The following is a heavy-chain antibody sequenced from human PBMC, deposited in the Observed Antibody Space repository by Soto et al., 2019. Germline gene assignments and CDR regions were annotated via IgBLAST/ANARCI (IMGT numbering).Heavy chain of an antibody. CDR1: GSTFSSYT. J-gene: IGHJ1*01. V-gene: IGHV1-69*02. Sequence: SVKVSCKASGSTFSSYTISWVRQAPGQGLEWMGRIIPILGIANYAQKFQGRVTITADKSTSTAYMELSSLRSEDTAVYYCARLGDYSARRSEYFQHWGQGTLVTVSS. CDR2: IIPILGIA. CDR3: ARLGDYSARRSEYFQH. D-gene: IGHD4-17*01.